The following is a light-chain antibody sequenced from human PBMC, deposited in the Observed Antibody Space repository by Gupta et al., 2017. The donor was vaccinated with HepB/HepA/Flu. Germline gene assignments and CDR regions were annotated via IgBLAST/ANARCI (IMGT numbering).Light chain of an antibody. CDR3: QQYGSSPQCS. Sequence: EIVLTQSPGTLSLSPGERATLSCRASQSVSSSLAWYQQKPGQAPRLLIYGASSRATGIPDRFSGSGSGTDFTLTISRLEPEDFAVYYCQQYGSSPQCSFGQGTKLEIK. V-gene: IGKV3-20*01. CDR2: GAS. J-gene: IGKJ2*04. CDR1: QSVSSS.